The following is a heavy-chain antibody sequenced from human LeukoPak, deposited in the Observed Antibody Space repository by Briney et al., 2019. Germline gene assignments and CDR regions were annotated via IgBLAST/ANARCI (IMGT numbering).Heavy chain of an antibody. CDR3: ARRYCSGGTCYYHDY. CDR2: IKPSNSDT. Sequence: RGESLKISCKASGYSFTSHWIAWVRQMPGKGLEWMGIIKPSNSDTRYSPSFQGQVTISVDKSISTAYLQWSSLKASDTAMYYCARRYCSGGTCYYHDYWGQGTLVTVSS. D-gene: IGHD2-15*01. J-gene: IGHJ4*02. CDR1: GYSFTSHW. V-gene: IGHV5-51*01.